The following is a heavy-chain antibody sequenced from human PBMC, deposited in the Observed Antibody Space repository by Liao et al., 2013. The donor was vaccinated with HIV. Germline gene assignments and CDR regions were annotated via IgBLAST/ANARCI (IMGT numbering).Heavy chain of an antibody. D-gene: IGHD5-18*01. J-gene: IGHJ2*01. V-gene: IGHV4-4*07. CDR3: AAEGGYNYGPSDWYFDL. CDR2: IHSSGST. Sequence: QVQLQESGPGLVKPSETLSLTCTVSGGSISNYYWSWIRQSAGKGLEWIGRIHSSGSTNYNPSLKSRVTMSVDTSKNQFSLKLNSVTAADTAVYYCAAEGGYNYGPSDWYFDLWGRGTLVTVSS. CDR1: GGSISNYY.